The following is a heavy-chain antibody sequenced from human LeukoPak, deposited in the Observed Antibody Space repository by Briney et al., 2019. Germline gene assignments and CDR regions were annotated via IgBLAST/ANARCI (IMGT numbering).Heavy chain of an antibody. J-gene: IGHJ4*02. CDR3: AKGVTGIQDYLFEY. V-gene: IGHV3-23*01. D-gene: IGHD1-1*01. Sequence: GGSLRLSCVASGFTFSSFAMSWVRQAPGKGLEWVSFISGSGGSTLYADSVKGRFTISRDNSKNTLFLQMNSLRAEDSAAYFCAKGVTGIQDYLFEYWGQGTLVTVSS. CDR1: GFTFSSFA. CDR2: ISGSGGST.